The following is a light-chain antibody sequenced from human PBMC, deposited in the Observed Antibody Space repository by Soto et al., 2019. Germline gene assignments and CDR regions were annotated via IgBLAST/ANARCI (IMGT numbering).Light chain of an antibody. Sequence: EIVLTQSPGTLSLSPGEGATLSCRASQSFSTSDLAWYQQKPGQAPRLLIYGVSSRATGIPDRFSGSGSGIDFTLTISRLEPEDFAVYYCQQYGASRTFGQGTKVEIK. V-gene: IGKV3-20*01. CDR2: GVS. CDR3: QQYGASRT. J-gene: IGKJ1*01. CDR1: QSFSTSD.